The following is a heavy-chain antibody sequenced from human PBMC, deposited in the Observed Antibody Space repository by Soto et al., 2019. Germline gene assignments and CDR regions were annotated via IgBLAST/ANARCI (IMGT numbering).Heavy chain of an antibody. Sequence: VQLQESGPGLVKPSETLSLTCDVSGVSITSHYWNWIRQSPGMGLEWIGSTYFRGSANYNPSLKSRVTISLDTSKNQLSLTLSAVTAADSAVYYCARDLRSRGWSDPWGQGTLVTVTS. CDR1: GVSITSHY. J-gene: IGHJ5*02. CDR2: TYFRGSA. CDR3: ARDLRSRGWSDP. V-gene: IGHV4-59*11.